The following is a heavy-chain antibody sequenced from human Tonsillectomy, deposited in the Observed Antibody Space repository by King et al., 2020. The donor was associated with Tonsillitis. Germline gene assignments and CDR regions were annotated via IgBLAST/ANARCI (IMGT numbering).Heavy chain of an antibody. J-gene: IGHJ3*01. CDR3: AKSKTISATDAFDV. Sequence: VQLVESGGGLVQPGGSLRLSCSASGFTFRYFPLHWVRQAPGKGLEFISYISAIGASSFYVDYVGGRFTISRDNSKNTLFLQMTTLRPQDTAVYYCAKSKTISATDAFDVWGHGTMVSVSS. V-gene: IGHV3-64D*06. D-gene: IGHD3-9*01. CDR1: GFTFRYFP. CDR2: ISAIGASS.